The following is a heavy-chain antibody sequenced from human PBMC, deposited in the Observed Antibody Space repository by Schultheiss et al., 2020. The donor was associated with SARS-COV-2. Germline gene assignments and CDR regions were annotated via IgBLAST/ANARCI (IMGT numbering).Heavy chain of an antibody. V-gene: IGHV1-18*01. Sequence: ASVKVSCKASGYTFTSYGISWVRQAPGLGLEWVGWISVYNGNTKYGQKVQGRVTMTADTSTTTGYMELRSLRSDDTAVYYCATGIGTTGTTFDFWGQGTLVTVSS. CDR1: GYTFTSYG. J-gene: IGHJ4*02. CDR3: ATGIGTTGTTFDF. D-gene: IGHD1-1*01. CDR2: ISVYNGNT.